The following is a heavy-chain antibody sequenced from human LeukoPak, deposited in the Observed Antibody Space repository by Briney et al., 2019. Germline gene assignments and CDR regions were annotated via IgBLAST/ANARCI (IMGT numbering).Heavy chain of an antibody. V-gene: IGHV1-69*04. CDR3: AMTTVVTLNWYFDL. D-gene: IGHD4-23*01. CDR2: IIPILGIA. CDR1: GGTFSSYA. J-gene: IGHJ2*01. Sequence: SVKVSCKASGGTFSSYAISWVRQAPGQGLEWMGRIIPILGIANYAQKFQGRVTITADKSTSTAYMELSSLRSEDTAVYYCAMTTVVTLNWYFDLWGRGTLVTVSS.